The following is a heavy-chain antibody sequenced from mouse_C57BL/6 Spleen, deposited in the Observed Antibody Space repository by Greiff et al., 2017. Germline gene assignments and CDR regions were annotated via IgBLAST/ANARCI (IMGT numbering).Heavy chain of an antibody. CDR1: GYTFTSYT. CDR3: GRRRSLGYFDV. D-gene: IGHD6-1*01. V-gene: IGHV1-4*01. CDR2: INPSSGYT. J-gene: IGHJ1*03. Sequence: VQLQQSGAELARPGASVKMSCKASGYTFTSYTMHWVKQRPGQGLEWIGYINPSSGYTKYNQKFKDKATLTADKSSSTAYMQLSSLTSEDSAAYYCGRRRSLGYFDVWGTGTTVTASA.